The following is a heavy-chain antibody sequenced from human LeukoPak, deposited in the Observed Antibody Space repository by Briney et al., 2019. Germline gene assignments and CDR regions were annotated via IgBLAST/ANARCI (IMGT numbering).Heavy chain of an antibody. CDR3: VKDGLFGGKGNFDY. V-gene: IGHV3-30*02. Sequence: GGSLRLSCAASGFTFSSYDMHWIRQAPGKGLEWVAVIWYDGSNKYYVDSVKGRFTISRDDSRTTLYLQMSSLRAEDTAVYYCVKDGLFGGKGNFDYWGQGTLVTVSS. D-gene: IGHD4-23*01. CDR1: GFTFSSYD. CDR2: IWYDGSNK. J-gene: IGHJ4*02.